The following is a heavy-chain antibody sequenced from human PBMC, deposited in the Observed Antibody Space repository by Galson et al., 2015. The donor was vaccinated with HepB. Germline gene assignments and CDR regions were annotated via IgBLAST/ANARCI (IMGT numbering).Heavy chain of an antibody. Sequence: SLRLSCAASGFTFSDYYMSWIRQAPGKGLEWVSYISSSSSYTNYADSVKGRFTISRDNAKNSLYLQMNSLRAEDTAVYYCARVIRFRLSLYYYYYMDVWGKGTTVTVSS. CDR1: GFTFSDYY. CDR2: ISSSSSYT. J-gene: IGHJ6*03. D-gene: IGHD3-3*01. V-gene: IGHV3-11*06. CDR3: ARVIRFRLSLYYYYYMDV.